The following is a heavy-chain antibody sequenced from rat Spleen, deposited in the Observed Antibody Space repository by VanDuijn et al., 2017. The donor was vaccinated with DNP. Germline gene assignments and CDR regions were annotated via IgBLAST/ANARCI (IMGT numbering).Heavy chain of an antibody. CDR1: GFSLTSST. D-gene: IGHD3-1*01. J-gene: IGHJ3*01. CDR2: MSSAGLT. Sequence: QVQLKESGPGLVQPSQTLSLTCTVSGFSLTSSTLSWVRQPPGKGLEWIAAMSSAGLTYYNSTLKSRLNISRDTSKSQVFLKMSGLQIEDTAMYFCAKGPPFAYWGQGTLVTVSS. CDR3: AKGPPFAY. V-gene: IGHV2-6*01.